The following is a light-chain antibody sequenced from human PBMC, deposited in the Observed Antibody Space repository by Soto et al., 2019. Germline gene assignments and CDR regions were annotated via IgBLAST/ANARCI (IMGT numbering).Light chain of an antibody. CDR2: EIN. Sequence: QSALTQPPSASGSPGQSVTISCTGTSSDVGAYDYVSWYQQHPGKAPKLMIYEINKRPSGVPDRFSGSKSANTASLTVSGLQAEDEADYYCSSFAGSNNFPYVFGTGTKLT. V-gene: IGLV2-8*01. J-gene: IGLJ1*01. CDR3: SSFAGSNNFPYV. CDR1: SSDVGAYDY.